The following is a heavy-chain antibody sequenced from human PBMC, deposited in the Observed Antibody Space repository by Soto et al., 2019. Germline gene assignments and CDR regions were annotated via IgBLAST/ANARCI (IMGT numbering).Heavy chain of an antibody. CDR3: ARDGITFGGD. J-gene: IGHJ4*02. D-gene: IGHD3-16*01. V-gene: IGHV3-21*04. CDR1: GFPFRSFT. Sequence: GGSLRPSCVGSGFPFRSFTMNWVRQAPGKGLEWVASICSSSAYIYYADSVKGRFTITRDNAENSLYLQMNSLRVDDTGTYYCARDGITFGGDWGRGTLVTVSS. CDR2: ICSSSAYI.